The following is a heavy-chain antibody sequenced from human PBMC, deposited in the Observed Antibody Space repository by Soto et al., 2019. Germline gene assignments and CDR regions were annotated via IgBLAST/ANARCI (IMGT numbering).Heavy chain of an antibody. Sequence: SVKLSCKASGGTFSSYAISWVRQALGQGLEWMGGIIPIFGTANYAQKFQGRVTITADESTSTAYMELSSLRSEDTAVYYCAAGGTRWLHSPFDYWGQGTLVTVSS. CDR2: IIPIFGTA. J-gene: IGHJ4*02. CDR1: GGTFSSYA. D-gene: IGHD5-12*01. CDR3: AAGGTRWLHSPFDY. V-gene: IGHV1-69*13.